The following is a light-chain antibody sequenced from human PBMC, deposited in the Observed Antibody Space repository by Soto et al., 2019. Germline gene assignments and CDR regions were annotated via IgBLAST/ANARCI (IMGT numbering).Light chain of an antibody. CDR3: QHFYNWPVT. Sequence: VVLTQSPATLSVCPGETATFSCRASHNIGNNLAWYQHKPGQAPRLLISYASSGATGIPGRFSGSGSGTEFALTISSLQSEDSAVYYCQHFYNWPVTFGGGTKVEL. V-gene: IGKV3-15*01. J-gene: IGKJ4*01. CDR1: HNIGNN. CDR2: YAS.